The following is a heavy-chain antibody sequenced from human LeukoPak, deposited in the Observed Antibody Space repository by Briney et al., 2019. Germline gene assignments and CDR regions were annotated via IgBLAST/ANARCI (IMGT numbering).Heavy chain of an antibody. V-gene: IGHV4-59*08. D-gene: IGHD2-15*01. CDR1: GGSISSYY. Sequence: PSETLSLTCTVSGGSISSYYWSWIRQPPGKGLEWIGYIYYSGSTNYSPSLKSRVTISVDTSKNQFSLKLSSVTAADTVVYYCARHVHLLGYCSGGSCYGWFDPWGQGTLVTVSS. J-gene: IGHJ5*02. CDR2: IYYSGST. CDR3: ARHVHLLGYCSGGSCYGWFDP.